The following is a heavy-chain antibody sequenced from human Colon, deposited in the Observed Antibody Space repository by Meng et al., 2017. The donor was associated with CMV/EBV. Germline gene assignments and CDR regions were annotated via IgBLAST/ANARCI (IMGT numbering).Heavy chain of an antibody. J-gene: IGHJ5*02. Sequence: SLKISCAASGFTFDDYAMHWVRQAPGKGLEWVSGISWNSGSIGYADSVKGRFTISRDNAKNSLYLQMNSLRAEDTALYYCGKGDYDLRGNWFDPWGQGTLVTVSS. CDR1: GFTFDDYA. D-gene: IGHD3-3*01. V-gene: IGHV3-9*01. CDR2: ISWNSGSI. CDR3: GKGDYDLRGNWFDP.